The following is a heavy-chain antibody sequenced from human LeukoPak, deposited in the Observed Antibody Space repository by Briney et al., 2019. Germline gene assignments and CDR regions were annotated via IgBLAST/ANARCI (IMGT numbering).Heavy chain of an antibody. J-gene: IGHJ4*02. D-gene: IGHD2-2*02. Sequence: PGGSLRLSCAASGFTFDDYAMHWVRQAPGKGLEWVSGISWNSGAIGYADSVKGRFTISRDNAKNSLYLQMNSLRAEDTALYYCAKGLSKSSSASYYTDWGQGTLVTVSS. CDR1: GFTFDDYA. V-gene: IGHV3-9*01. CDR2: ISWNSGAI. CDR3: AKGLSKSSSASYYTD.